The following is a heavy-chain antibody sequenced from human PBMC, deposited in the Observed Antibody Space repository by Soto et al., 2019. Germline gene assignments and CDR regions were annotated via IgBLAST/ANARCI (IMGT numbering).Heavy chain of an antibody. CDR3: ARDHDYYYYMDV. CDR1: GGSFSGYY. CDR2: INHSGST. V-gene: IGHV4-34*01. J-gene: IGHJ6*03. Sequence: SETLSLTCAVYGGSFSGYYWSWIRQPPGKGLEWIGEINHSGSTNYNPTLKSRVTISVDTSKNQFSLKLSSVTAADTAVYDCARDHDYYYYMDVWGKGTTVTVSS.